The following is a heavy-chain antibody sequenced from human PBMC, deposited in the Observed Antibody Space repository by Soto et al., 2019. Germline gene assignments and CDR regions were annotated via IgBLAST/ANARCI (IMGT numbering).Heavy chain of an antibody. V-gene: IGHV3-7*05. J-gene: IGHJ3*02. D-gene: IGHD3-22*01. Sequence: EVQLVESEGGLVQPGESLRLSCSASGFTFSDYWMTWVRQAPGKGLEWVANIRKDESKKSYLDSVRGRFTVSRDNARNLLYLQMDSLRAEDTALYYCARDVSPGSVPYYAAFDIWGQGTMVTVSS. CDR1: GFTFSDYW. CDR2: IRKDESKK. CDR3: ARDVSPGSVPYYAAFDI.